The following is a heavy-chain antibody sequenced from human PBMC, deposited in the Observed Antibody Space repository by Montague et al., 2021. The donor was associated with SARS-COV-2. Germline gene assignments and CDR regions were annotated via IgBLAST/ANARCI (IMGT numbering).Heavy chain of an antibody. CDR2: ISHSGST. D-gene: IGHD3-10*01. CDR3: ARGARQGYGFRLGSFDY. V-gene: IGHV4-34*01. Sequence: SETLSLTCAVYGGSFGGYYWNWIRQPPGKGLEWIGEISHSGSTNYNPSLKSRVTMSVDTSKNQFSLKLSSVTAADTAVYYCARGARQGYGFRLGSFDYWGQGTLVTVSS. CDR1: GGSFGGYY. J-gene: IGHJ4*02.